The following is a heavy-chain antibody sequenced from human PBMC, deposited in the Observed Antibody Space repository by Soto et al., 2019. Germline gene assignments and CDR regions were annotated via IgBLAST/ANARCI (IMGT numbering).Heavy chain of an antibody. V-gene: IGHV4-59*01. Sequence: SETLSLTYTVSGGSISSYYWSWIRQPPGKGLEWIGYIYYSGSTNYNPSLKSRVTISVDTSKNQFSLKLSSVTAADTAVYYCARSLTGDDYYFDYWGQGTLVTVSS. D-gene: IGHD7-27*01. J-gene: IGHJ4*02. CDR3: ARSLTGDDYYFDY. CDR2: IYYSGST. CDR1: GGSISSYY.